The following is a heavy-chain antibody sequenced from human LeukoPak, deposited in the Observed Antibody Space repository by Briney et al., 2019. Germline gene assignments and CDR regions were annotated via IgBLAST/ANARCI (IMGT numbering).Heavy chain of an antibody. J-gene: IGHJ4*02. CDR1: GFTFTSDG. CDR3: AKAGYSSSWPLDY. Sequence: GGSLRLSCAASGFTFTSDGMSWVRQAPGKGLEWVSALSGSGSTTYYADSVKGRFPISRDNSKNTLFLEMNSLRVEDTAVYYCAKAGYSSSWPLDYWGQGTQVTVSS. V-gene: IGHV3-23*01. D-gene: IGHD6-13*01. CDR2: LSGSGSTT.